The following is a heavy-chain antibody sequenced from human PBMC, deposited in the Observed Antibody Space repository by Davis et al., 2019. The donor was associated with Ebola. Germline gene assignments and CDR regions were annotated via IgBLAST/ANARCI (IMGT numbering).Heavy chain of an antibody. D-gene: IGHD5-18*01. J-gene: IGHJ4*02. CDR3: ARAKYSYDEIDY. Sequence: ASSVKVSCKAFGYTFTSYAVHWVRQAPGQGLEWVGWINPRNEVTKYPQTMQDRVTINRETSASTAYMELSSLRSEDTAVYYCARAKYSYDEIDYWGQGTLVTISS. CDR2: INPRNEVT. V-gene: IGHV1-3*01. CDR1: GYTFTSYA.